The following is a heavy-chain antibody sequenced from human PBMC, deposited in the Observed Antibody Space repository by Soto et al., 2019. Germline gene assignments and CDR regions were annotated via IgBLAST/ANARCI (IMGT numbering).Heavy chain of an antibody. V-gene: IGHV1-69*10. D-gene: IGHD3-10*01. CDR1: GGTFSSYA. CDR2: IIPILGIA. J-gene: IGHJ6*02. Sequence: ASVKVSCKASGGTFSSYAISWVRQAPGQGLEWMGGIIPILGIANYAQKFQGRVTITADKSTSTAYMELSSLRSEDTAVYYWGSRSSSDYYGSGSYYNEGGYYGMDVWGQGTTVTVSS. CDR3: GSRSSSDYYGSGSYYNEGGYYGMDV.